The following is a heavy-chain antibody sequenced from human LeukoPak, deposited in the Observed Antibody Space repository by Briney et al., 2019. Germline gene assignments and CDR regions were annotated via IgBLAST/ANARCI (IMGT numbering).Heavy chain of an antibody. D-gene: IGHD6-13*01. V-gene: IGHV3-30*18. CDR3: AKDGSITAAGGFDP. J-gene: IGHJ5*02. CDR2: ISYDGSNK. CDR1: GFRFSSYG. Sequence: PGRSLRLSCAASGFRFSSYGMHWGRQAPGKGLEWVAVISYDGSNKYYADSVKGRFTISRDKSKNTLDLQMNSLRAEDTAVYYCAKDGSITAAGGFDPWGQGTLVTVSS.